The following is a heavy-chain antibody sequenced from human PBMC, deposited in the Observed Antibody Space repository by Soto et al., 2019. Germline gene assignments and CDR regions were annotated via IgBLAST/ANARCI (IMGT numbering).Heavy chain of an antibody. J-gene: IGHJ6*02. CDR1: GFTFSSYG. Sequence: GVSLRLSCAASGFTFSSYGMHWVRQAPGKGLEWVAVIWYDGSNKHYADSVKGRFTISRDNFKNTLYLQMNSLRAEDTAVYYCARDQGITTFGVYSMYYYDMDVWGQGTTVTVSS. CDR3: ARDQGITTFGVYSMYYYDMDV. CDR2: IWYDGSNK. V-gene: IGHV3-33*01. D-gene: IGHD3-3*01.